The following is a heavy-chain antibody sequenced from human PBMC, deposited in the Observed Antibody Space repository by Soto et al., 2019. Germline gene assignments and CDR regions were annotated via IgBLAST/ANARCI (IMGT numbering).Heavy chain of an antibody. Sequence: GESLKISCAASGFTFSTYGMHWVRQAPGKGLEWVALVSYDGSNKNYADSVKGRFAISRDNSKNTLYLQMNMLRTEDTAVYYCAKDLGFCSGGSCYSEGYFDYWGQGALVTVSS. D-gene: IGHD2-15*01. CDR2: VSYDGSNK. CDR3: AKDLGFCSGGSCYSEGYFDY. J-gene: IGHJ4*02. CDR1: GFTFSTYG. V-gene: IGHV3-30*18.